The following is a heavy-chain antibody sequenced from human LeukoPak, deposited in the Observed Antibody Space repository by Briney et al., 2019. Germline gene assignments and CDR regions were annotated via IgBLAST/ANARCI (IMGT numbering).Heavy chain of an antibody. D-gene: IGHD4-11*01. Sequence: SQTLSLTCTASGGSISSGSYYWSWIRQPAGKGLGWIGRIYTSGSTNYNPSLKSRVTISVDTSKNQFSLKLSSVTAADTAVYYCAGTTLHYWYFDLWGRGTLVTVSS. J-gene: IGHJ2*01. CDR1: GGSISSGSYY. V-gene: IGHV4-61*02. CDR3: AGTTLHYWYFDL. CDR2: IYTSGST.